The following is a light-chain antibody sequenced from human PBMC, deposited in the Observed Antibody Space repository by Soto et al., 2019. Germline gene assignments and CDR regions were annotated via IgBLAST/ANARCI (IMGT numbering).Light chain of an antibody. J-gene: IGKJ1*01. V-gene: IGKV4-1*01. CDR2: WPS. Sequence: DIVMTQTPDSLAVSLGERATINCKYSQIVLWSSNNKNFLSWYQQKPGQPPKLLLYWPSTRGSGVPDRFSGSGSETDFTLTISSLQAEDVGVYYCQQYYGTPTFGQGTKVDIK. CDR1: QIVLWSSNNKNF. CDR3: QQYYGTPT.